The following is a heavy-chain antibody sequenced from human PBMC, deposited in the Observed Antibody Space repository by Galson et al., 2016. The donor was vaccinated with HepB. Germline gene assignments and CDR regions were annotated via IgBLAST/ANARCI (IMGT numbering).Heavy chain of an antibody. V-gene: IGHV5-51*01. D-gene: IGHD4-17*01. J-gene: IGHJ4*02. CDR1: GYNFTTYW. CDR3: VRHFYGDREG. CDR2: IYPSDSDT. Sequence: QSGAEVKKPGESLKISCKGSGYNFTTYWIGWVRQMPGKGLEWMGIIYPSDSDTRYRPSFEGQVTISADKSNSTAYLQWSSLKAPDTAMYYCVRHFYGDREGWGQGTLVTVSS.